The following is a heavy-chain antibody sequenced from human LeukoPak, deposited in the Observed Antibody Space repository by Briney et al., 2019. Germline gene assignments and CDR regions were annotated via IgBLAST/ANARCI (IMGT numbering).Heavy chain of an antibody. V-gene: IGHV4-30-4*08. CDR1: GGSISSGDYY. CDR2: INYSGTT. D-gene: IGHD2-8*02. CDR3: ARARSCTGGKCFRSLDY. J-gene: IGHJ4*02. Sequence: SQTLSLTCTVSGGSISSGDYYWSWIRQPPGKGLEWIGYINYSGTTYYNPSLKSRITISVDTSKSQFSLRLTSVTAADTAVYYCARARSCTGGKCFRSLDYWGQGTLVTVSS.